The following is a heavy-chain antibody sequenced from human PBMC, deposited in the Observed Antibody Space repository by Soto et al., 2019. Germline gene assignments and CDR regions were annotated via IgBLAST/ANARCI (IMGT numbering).Heavy chain of an antibody. J-gene: IGHJ6*02. V-gene: IGHV3-30-3*01. CDR3: ARVGPGSSRAVDV. CDR2: ISYDGSNK. D-gene: IGHD6-6*01. CDR1: GFTFSSYA. Sequence: QVQLVESGGGVVQPGRSLRLSCAASGFTFSSYAMHWVRQAPGKGLEWVAVISYDGSNKYYADSVKGRFTISRDNSKNTLYRQMNSLRAEDTAVYYCARVGPGSSRAVDVWGQGTTVTVSS.